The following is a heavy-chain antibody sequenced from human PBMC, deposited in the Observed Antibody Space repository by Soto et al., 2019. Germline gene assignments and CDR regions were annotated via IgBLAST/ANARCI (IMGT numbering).Heavy chain of an antibody. J-gene: IGHJ3*02. CDR3: ARSSALLPLETIFGVVIDAFDI. Sequence: SETLSLTCTVCGGSISSYYWSWIRQPPGKGLEWIGYIYYSGSTNYNPSLKSRVTISVDTSKNQFSLKLSSVTAADTAVYYCARSSALLPLETIFGVVIDAFDIWGQGTMVTVSS. CDR1: GGSISSYY. V-gene: IGHV4-59*01. CDR2: IYYSGST. D-gene: IGHD3-3*01.